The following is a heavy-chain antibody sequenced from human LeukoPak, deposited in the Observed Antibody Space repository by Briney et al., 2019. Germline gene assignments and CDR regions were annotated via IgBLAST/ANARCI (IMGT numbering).Heavy chain of an antibody. CDR3: ASPAKYSDTWYFDY. CDR2: INRDGSEK. D-gene: IGHD6-6*01. J-gene: IGHJ4*02. Sequence: GGSLRLSCAASGFTLSSYWMSCVRQAPGEGREWVANINRDGSEKYYLDSLKGRFTISRDNAKNSLYLQMNSLRAENTAVYYCASPAKYSDTWYFDYWGQGTLVTVSS. CDR1: GFTLSSYW. V-gene: IGHV3-7*01.